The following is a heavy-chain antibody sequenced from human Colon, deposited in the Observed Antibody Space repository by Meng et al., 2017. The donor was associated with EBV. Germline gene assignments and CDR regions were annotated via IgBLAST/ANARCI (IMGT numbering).Heavy chain of an antibody. CDR1: GAVLLKSGLI. V-gene: IGHV4-39*01. CDR3: ARHVYYDSDGS. CDR2: FRYIGTD. Sequence: LHLHGSVRVLAMRPETPYLTYLCFGAVLLKSGLIWAWFRQPPGNGLEWTGSFRYIGTDHYNPSRTSRVTLTVDTSKNQFSLNLSSLTAADTPVYYCARHVYYDSDGSWGQGTLVTVSS. J-gene: IGHJ5*02. D-gene: IGHD3-22*01.